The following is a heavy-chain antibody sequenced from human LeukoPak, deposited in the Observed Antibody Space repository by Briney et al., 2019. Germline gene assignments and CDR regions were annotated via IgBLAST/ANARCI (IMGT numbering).Heavy chain of an antibody. CDR1: GGSFSGYY. CDR2: INHSGST. D-gene: IGHD1-7*01. V-gene: IGHV4-34*01. J-gene: IGHJ4*02. CDR3: ARGELQHRTFDY. Sequence: SETLSLTCAVYGGSFSGYYWSWIRQPPGKGLEWIGEINHSGSTNYNPSLKRRVTISVDTSKNQFSLKLSSVTAADTAVYYCARGELQHRTFDYWGQGTLVTVSS.